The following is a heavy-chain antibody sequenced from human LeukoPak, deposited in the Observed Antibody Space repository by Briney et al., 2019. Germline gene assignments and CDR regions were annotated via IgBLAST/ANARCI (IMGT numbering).Heavy chain of an antibody. CDR3: ARVAGRVRYDSSGYYSLGWFDP. D-gene: IGHD3-22*01. V-gene: IGHV1-69*05. Sequence: SVKVSCKASGGTFSSYAISWVRQAPGQGLEWMGGIIPIFGTANYAQKFQGRVTITTDESTSTAYMELSSLRSEDTAVYYCARVAGRVRYDSSGYYSLGWFDPWGRGTLVTVSS. J-gene: IGHJ5*02. CDR1: GGTFSSYA. CDR2: IIPIFGTA.